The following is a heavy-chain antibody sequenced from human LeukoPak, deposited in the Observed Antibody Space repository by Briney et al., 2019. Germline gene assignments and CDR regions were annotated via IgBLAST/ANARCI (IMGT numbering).Heavy chain of an antibody. V-gene: IGHV4-31*03. CDR3: ARSGSSWYWSSVDY. J-gene: IGHJ4*02. D-gene: IGHD6-13*01. CDR2: IYFVGST. Sequence: PSGTLSLTCTVSGGSISSGGYYCSWIRQHPGKGLEWIGYIYFVGSTSYNQSLNSRFTISVDTSKNQFSLKLSSVTAADTAVYYCARSGSSWYWSSVDYWGQGTLLTVSS. CDR1: GGSISSGGYY.